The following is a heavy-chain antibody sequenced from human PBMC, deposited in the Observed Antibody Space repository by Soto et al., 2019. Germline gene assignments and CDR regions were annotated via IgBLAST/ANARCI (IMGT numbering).Heavy chain of an antibody. V-gene: IGHV4-34*01. J-gene: IGHJ5*02. Sequence: QVQLQQWGAGLLKPSETLSLTCAVYGGSFSGYYWSWIRQPPGKGLEWIGEINDTGRTNYHPSLKSRVTISGDTSKNQFSLKLSSVTAAATAVYYGARGQGGRPWWLDPWGQGTLVTVSS. D-gene: IGHD3-16*01. CDR3: ARGQGGRPWWLDP. CDR1: GGSFSGYY. CDR2: INDTGRT.